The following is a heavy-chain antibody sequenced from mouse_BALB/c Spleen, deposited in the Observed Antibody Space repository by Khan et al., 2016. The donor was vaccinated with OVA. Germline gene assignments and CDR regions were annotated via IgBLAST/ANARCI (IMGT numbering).Heavy chain of an antibody. V-gene: IGHV9-3*02. D-gene: IGHD1-1*01. CDR1: GYTFTNYG. J-gene: IGHJ3*01. Sequence: LVESGPELKKPGETVKISCKASGYTFTNYGINWVKQAPGKGLKWMGWINTNTGEPTYAEEFKGRFAFSLETSASTAYLQLNNLKNEDTATYFCARENYYGSNSWFAYWGQGTLVTVSA. CDR3: ARENYYGSNSWFAY. CDR2: INTNTGEP.